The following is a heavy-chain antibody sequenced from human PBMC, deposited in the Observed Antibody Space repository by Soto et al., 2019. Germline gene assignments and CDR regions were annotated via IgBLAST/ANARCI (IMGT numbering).Heavy chain of an antibody. J-gene: IGHJ6*02. V-gene: IGHV3-23*01. Sequence: ELQLLESGGGLLKRGGSLTLSCAPSGFTFSSYAITLVRQAPGKRLEWVSVISGSGARIYYADSVKGRFTNSIDNSKNTLYLQMNSLRAEDTAVYYCASGRGRYCCYGMDVWGQGTTVTSSS. CDR1: GFTFSSYA. D-gene: IGHD1-26*01. CDR3: ASGRGRYCCYGMDV. CDR2: ISGSGARI.